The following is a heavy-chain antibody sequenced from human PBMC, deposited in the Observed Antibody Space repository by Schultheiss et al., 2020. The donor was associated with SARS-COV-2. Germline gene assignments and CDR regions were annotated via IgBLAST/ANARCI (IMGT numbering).Heavy chain of an antibody. CDR3: ARVGYYYDSSGYYPYYFDY. CDR2: PYYRSKWYN. V-gene: IGHV6-1*01. CDR1: GDSVSSNSAA. D-gene: IGHD3-22*01. J-gene: IGHJ4*02. Sequence: SQTLSLTCAISGDSVSSNSAAWNWIRQSPSRGLEWLGRPYYRSKWYNDYAVSVKSRITINPDTSKNQFSLKLSSVTAADTAVYYCARVGYYYDSSGYYPYYFDYWGQGTLVTVSS.